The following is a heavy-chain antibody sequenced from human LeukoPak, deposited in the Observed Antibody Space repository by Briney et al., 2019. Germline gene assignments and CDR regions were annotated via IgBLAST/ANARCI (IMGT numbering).Heavy chain of an antibody. Sequence: PSETLSLTCAVYGGSFSGYYWGWIRQPPGKGLEWIGEINHSGSTNYNPSLKSRVTISVDTSKNQFSLKLSSVTAADTAVYYCASLTAAAGLVWGKGTTVTVSS. V-gene: IGHV4-34*01. CDR3: ASLTAAAGLV. CDR1: GGSFSGYY. D-gene: IGHD6-13*01. CDR2: INHSGST. J-gene: IGHJ6*04.